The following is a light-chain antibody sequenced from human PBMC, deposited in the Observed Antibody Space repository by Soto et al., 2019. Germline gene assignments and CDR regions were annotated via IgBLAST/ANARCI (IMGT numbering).Light chain of an antibody. CDR1: QSISTW. Sequence: DIQMTQSPSTLSASVGDRVTITCRASQSISTWLAWYQQRPGKVPKLLIYKASTLESVVPSRFSGRGFGTEFTLTSSSLQSDASASYYCQEYLTYSWTFGRGTKVEIK. CDR2: KAS. V-gene: IGKV1-5*03. J-gene: IGKJ1*01. CDR3: QEYLTYSWT.